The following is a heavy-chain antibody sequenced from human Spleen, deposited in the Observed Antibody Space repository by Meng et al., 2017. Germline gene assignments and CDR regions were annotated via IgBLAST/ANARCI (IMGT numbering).Heavy chain of an antibody. V-gene: IGHV3-48*03. J-gene: IGHJ5*02. CDR3: TRGYYGKYGKFDP. CDR2: ISSSGSTI. CDR1: GFTFSSYE. D-gene: IGHD3-16*01. Sequence: GESLKISCAASGFTFSSYEMNWVRQAPGKGLEWVSYISSSGSTIYYADSVKGRFTISRDNAKNTVYLQMNSLRDEDTAVYYCTRGYYGKYGKFDPWGQGTLVTVSS.